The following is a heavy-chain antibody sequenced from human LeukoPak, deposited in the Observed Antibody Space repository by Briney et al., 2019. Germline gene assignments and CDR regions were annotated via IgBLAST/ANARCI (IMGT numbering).Heavy chain of an antibody. CDR2: ISYDGSNK. Sequence: PGRSLRLSCAASGFTFSGYGMHWVRQAPGKGLEWVAVISYDGSNKDYADSVKGRFIISRDNFKNTLYLQMNSLRPEDTALYYCARDPGDGYNLEAFDIWGLGTMVCVSS. CDR3: ARDPGDGYNLEAFDI. V-gene: IGHV3-30*03. J-gene: IGHJ3*02. CDR1: GFTFSGYG. D-gene: IGHD5-24*01.